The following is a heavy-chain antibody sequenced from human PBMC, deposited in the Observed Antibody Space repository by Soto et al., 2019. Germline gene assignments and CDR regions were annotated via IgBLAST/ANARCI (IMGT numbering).Heavy chain of an antibody. CDR2: ISAYNNST. CDR3: ARVRSGWFHFFDY. V-gene: IGHV1-18*01. CDR1: GYTFARSG. Sequence: QVQLVQSGAEVKKPGASVKVSCKASGYTFARSGFTWLRQAPGQGLGWMGWISAYNNSTEYSQKFQGRVTMTADTSTSTVYMDLRGLRSDDTAVYYCARVRSGWFHFFDYWGQGSLVTVSP. D-gene: IGHD6-19*01. J-gene: IGHJ4*02.